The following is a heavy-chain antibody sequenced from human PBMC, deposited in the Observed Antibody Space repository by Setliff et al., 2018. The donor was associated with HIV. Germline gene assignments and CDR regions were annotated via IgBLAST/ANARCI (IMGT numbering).Heavy chain of an antibody. CDR3: GRLSETAMASFDS. CDR1: GGSFSGYS. CDR2: VYHSGST. J-gene: IGHJ4*02. Sequence: SETLSLTCAVYGGSFSGYSWIWIRQPPGKGLEWIGYVYHSGSTNYNPSLKSRVTISVDTSKNQFSLKLTSVTAADTAVYYCGRLSETAMASFDSWGQGTLVTVSS. V-gene: IGHV4-59*08. D-gene: IGHD5-18*01.